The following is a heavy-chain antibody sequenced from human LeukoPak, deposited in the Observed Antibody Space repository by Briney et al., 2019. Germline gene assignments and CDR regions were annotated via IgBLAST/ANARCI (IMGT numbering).Heavy chain of an antibody. J-gene: IGHJ3*02. D-gene: IGHD3-22*01. Sequence: QSGGSLRLSCAASGFTFSSYGMHWVRQAPGKGLEWVANIKQDGSEKYYVDSVKGRFTISRDNAKNSLYLQMNSLRAEDTAVYYCARAPGHYYDSSGFSLGAFDIWGQGTMVTVSS. CDR1: GFTFSSYG. CDR2: IKQDGSEK. V-gene: IGHV3-7*01. CDR3: ARAPGHYYDSSGFSLGAFDI.